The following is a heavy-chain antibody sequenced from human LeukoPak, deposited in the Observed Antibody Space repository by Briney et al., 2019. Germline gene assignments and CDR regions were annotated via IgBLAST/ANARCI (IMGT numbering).Heavy chain of an antibody. V-gene: IGHV3-53*01. CDR2: IYNDGTT. J-gene: IGHJ4*02. CDR1: GFTFSDYY. CDR3: AKEQGYYGSGSFVDY. D-gene: IGHD3-10*01. Sequence: PGGSLRLSCAASGFTFSDYYMSWVRQAPGKGLEWVSGIYNDGTTYYADSVKGRFTISRDNSKNTLYLQMNSLRAEDTAVYYCAKEQGYYGSGSFVDYWGQGTLVTVSS.